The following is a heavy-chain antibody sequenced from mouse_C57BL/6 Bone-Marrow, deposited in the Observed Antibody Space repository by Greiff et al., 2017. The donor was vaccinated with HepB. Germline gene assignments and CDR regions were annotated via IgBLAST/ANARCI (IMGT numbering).Heavy chain of an antibody. CDR1: GFTFSDYG. J-gene: IGHJ2*01. CDR2: ISSGSSTI. V-gene: IGHV5-17*01. Sequence: DVKVEESGGGLVKPGGSLKLSCAASGFTFSDYGMHWVRQAPEKGLEWVAYISSGSSTIYYADTVKGRFTISRDNAKNTLFLQMTSLRSEDTAMYYCARGGYDDYWGQGTTLTVSS. CDR3: ARGGYDDY. D-gene: IGHD2-2*01.